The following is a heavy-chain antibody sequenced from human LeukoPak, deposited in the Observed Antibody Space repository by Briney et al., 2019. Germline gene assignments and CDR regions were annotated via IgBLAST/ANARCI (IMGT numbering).Heavy chain of an antibody. D-gene: IGHD4-17*01. J-gene: IGHJ4*02. Sequence: SETLSVTCSVCNASISSGGYFWSWIRQHPGKGLEWIGWINYIDNSGSTYNNPSLNSRVTISLDTSNNQFSLKVTSMTAADTAVYFCASFDHGKLRFDYWGQGALVAVSS. CDR2: IDNSGST. CDR3: ASFDHGKLRFDY. CDR1: NASISSGGYF. V-gene: IGHV4-31*03.